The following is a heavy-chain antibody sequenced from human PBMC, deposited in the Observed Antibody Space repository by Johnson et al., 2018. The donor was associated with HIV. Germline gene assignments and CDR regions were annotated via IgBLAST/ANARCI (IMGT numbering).Heavy chain of an antibody. CDR2: ISGSGGST. D-gene: IGHD1-26*01. J-gene: IGHJ3*02. V-gene: IGHV3-23*04. CDR3: ARDRRVGAMALDAFDI. Sequence: EVQLVESGGGLVQPGGSLRLSCAASGFTFSSYAMSWVHQAPGKGLEWVSAISGSGGSTYYADSVKGRFTISRDNSKNTLYLQMNSLRAEDTAVYYCARDRRVGAMALDAFDIWGQGTMVTVSS. CDR1: GFTFSSYA.